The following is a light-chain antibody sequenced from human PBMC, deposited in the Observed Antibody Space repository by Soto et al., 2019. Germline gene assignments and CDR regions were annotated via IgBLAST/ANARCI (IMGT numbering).Light chain of an antibody. CDR1: SSDVCGYNY. CDR2: EVS. CDR3: SSYTSSSTLV. J-gene: IGLJ1*01. V-gene: IGLV2-14*01. Sequence: QSVLTQPAAVSWCPGQSITISCTGTSSDVCGYNYVSWYQQHPCKAPKLMIYEVSDRHSGVSNRFSGSKSGNTASLTISGLQAEDEADYYCSSYTSSSTLVFGTGTKVTVL.